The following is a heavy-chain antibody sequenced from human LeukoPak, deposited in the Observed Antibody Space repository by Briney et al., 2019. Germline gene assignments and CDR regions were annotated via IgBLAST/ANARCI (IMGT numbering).Heavy chain of an antibody. V-gene: IGHV3-48*03. D-gene: IGHD1-14*01. J-gene: IGHJ4*02. CDR1: GFTFSSYE. Sequence: GGSLRLSCAASGFTFSSYEMNWVRQAPGKGLEWVSYIRSSGTTIYYADSVKGRFTISRDNAKNSLYLQMNSLRAEDTAVYYCARDHTQPGIDYWGQGTLVTVSS. CDR3: ARDHTQPGIDY. CDR2: IRSSGTTI.